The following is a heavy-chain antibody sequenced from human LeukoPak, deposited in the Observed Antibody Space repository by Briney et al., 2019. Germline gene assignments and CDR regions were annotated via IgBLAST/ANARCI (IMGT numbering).Heavy chain of an antibody. D-gene: IGHD6-13*01. CDR3: AELIAAAGRVYFDS. V-gene: IGHV3-53*01. Sequence: GGSLRLSCAASGFTVSSYYMSWVRQAPGKGLEYVSVIYTVDSTYYADSVMGRFTIYRNKSKNTQKLHMDSLRAEDTAVYYCAELIAAAGRVYFDSWGQGTLVTVSS. CDR2: IYTVDST. CDR1: GFTVSSYY. J-gene: IGHJ4*02.